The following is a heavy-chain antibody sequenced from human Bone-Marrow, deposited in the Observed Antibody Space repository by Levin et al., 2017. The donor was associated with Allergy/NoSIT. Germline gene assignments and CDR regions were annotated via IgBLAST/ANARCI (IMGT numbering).Heavy chain of an antibody. D-gene: IGHD3-10*01. CDR2: LSYDGSDK. V-gene: IGHV3-30-3*01. CDR1: GFTFSAYS. Sequence: GESLKISCAASGFTFSAYSMHWVRQAPGKGLDWVAVLSYDGSDKYYADSVTVRFTVSRDTSQNTLYLQMSSLGAEDTAVYYCAKVGWGGEGVGGSVEYWGQGTLVNVSS. CDR3: AKVGWGGEGVGGSVEY. J-gene: IGHJ4*02.